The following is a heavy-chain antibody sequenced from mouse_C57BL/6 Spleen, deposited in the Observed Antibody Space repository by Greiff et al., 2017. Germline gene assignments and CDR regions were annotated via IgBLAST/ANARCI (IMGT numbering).Heavy chain of an antibody. Sequence: QVQLQQSGAELVRPGASVKMSCTASGFTFTNYWIGWAKQRPGNGLEWIGDIYPGGGYSKYYEKFKGKATLTADKSSSTAYMQFSSLTSEASAVYYCARGTVVDTGNDFDYWGQGTTLTVSS. V-gene: IGHV1-63*01. D-gene: IGHD1-1*01. CDR2: IYPGGGYS. CDR3: ARGTVVDTGNDFDY. CDR1: GFTFTNYW. J-gene: IGHJ2*01.